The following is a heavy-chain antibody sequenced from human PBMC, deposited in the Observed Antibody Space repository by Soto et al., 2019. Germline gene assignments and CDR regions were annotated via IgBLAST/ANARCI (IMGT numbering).Heavy chain of an antibody. J-gene: IGHJ4*02. V-gene: IGHV4-30-2*01. CDR3: ARVSGYYERIPYYFDY. D-gene: IGHD3-22*01. CDR2: IYHSGSI. CDR1: GGSISSGGYS. Sequence: SETLSLTCAVSGGSISSGGYSWSWIRQPPGKGLEWIGYIYHSGSIYYNPSLKSRVTISVDRSKNQFSLKLSSVTAADTAVYYCARVSGYYERIPYYFDYWGQGTLVTVSS.